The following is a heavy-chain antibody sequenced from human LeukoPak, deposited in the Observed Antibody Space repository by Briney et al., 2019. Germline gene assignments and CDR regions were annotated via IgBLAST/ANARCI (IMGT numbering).Heavy chain of an antibody. Sequence: GGSLRLSCAASGFLFSSFEVNWVRQAPGKGLEWVSYISSSGITIYYADSVKGRFTISRDNAKNSLYLQMNSLRAEDTAVYYCAREKKLELDYYMDVWGKGTTVTVSS. CDR3: AREKKLELDYYMDV. V-gene: IGHV3-48*03. CDR2: ISSSGITI. D-gene: IGHD1-7*01. CDR1: GFLFSSFE. J-gene: IGHJ6*03.